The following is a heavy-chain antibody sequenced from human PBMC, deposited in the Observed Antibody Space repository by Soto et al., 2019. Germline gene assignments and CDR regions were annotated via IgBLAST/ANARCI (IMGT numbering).Heavy chain of an antibody. CDR1: GGSFTSNNW. CDR2: IYRTGST. J-gene: IGHJ4*02. D-gene: IGHD1-7*01. CDR3: ASRDPGTSVDY. V-gene: IGHV4-4*02. Sequence: QVQLQESGPGLVKPSGTLSLTCAVSGGSFTSNNWWTWVRQPPGQGLEWIGEIYRTGSTNYNPSLTRRVTISLDKSENQSSLKVTSLTAADTAVYYCASRDPGTSVDYWGQGTLVTVSS.